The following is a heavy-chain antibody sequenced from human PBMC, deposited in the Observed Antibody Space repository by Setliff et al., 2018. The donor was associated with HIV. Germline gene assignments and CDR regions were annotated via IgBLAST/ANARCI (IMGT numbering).Heavy chain of an antibody. D-gene: IGHD3-16*01. Sequence: SETLSLTCTVSGGSISSHYWNWIRQSPGKGLEWIGNAYHSGRTYYNPSLKSRVAMSIDTSKNQFSLRLNSVTAADTAMYYCVHSLLGAPMVDYWGQGTLVTVSS. CDR3: VHSLLGAPMVDY. CDR2: AYHSGRT. V-gene: IGHV4-59*04. J-gene: IGHJ4*02. CDR1: GGSISSHY.